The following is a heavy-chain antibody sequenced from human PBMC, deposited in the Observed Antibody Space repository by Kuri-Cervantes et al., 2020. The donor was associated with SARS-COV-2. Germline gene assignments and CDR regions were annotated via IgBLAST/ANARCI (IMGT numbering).Heavy chain of an antibody. D-gene: IGHD5-12*01. Sequence: SETLSLTCTISGGSISSGNYYWSWIRQHPGKGLEWIGYIYYSGSTYYNPSLKSRVTMSLDTSKNQFSLKLTSVSAADTAVYYCAREWKGRYSGTFTDYWGPGTLVTVSS. CDR2: IYYSGST. CDR1: GGSISSGNYY. V-gene: IGHV4-31*03. CDR3: AREWKGRYSGTFTDY. J-gene: IGHJ4*02.